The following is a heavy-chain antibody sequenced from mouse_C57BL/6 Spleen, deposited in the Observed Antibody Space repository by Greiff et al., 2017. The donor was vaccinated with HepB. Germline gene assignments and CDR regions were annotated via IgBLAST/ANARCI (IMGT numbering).Heavy chain of an antibody. CDR3: TRYPFITTARGYFDV. D-gene: IGHD1-1*01. CDR2: IDPETGGT. CDR1: GYTFTDYE. Sequence: VKLQESGAELVRPGASVTLSCKASGYTFTDYEMHWVKQTPVHGLEWIGAIDPETGGTAYNQKFKGKAILTADKSSSTAYMELRSLTSEDSAVYYCTRYPFITTARGYFDVWGTGTTVTVSS. V-gene: IGHV1-15*01. J-gene: IGHJ1*03.